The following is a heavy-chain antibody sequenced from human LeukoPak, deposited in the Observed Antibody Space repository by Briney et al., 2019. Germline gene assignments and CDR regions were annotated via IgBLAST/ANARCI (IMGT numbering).Heavy chain of an antibody. CDR3: ARRYCSSTSCLFDY. J-gene: IGHJ4*02. CDR1: GFSFSSYE. Sequence: GGSLRLSCAASGFSFSSYEMNWVRQAPGKGLEWVSHISSSVTSIYYADSVKGRFTISRDNAKNSLYLQMNSLRAEDTAVYYCARRYCSSTSCLFDYWGQGTLVTVSS. D-gene: IGHD2-2*01. CDR2: ISSSVTSI. V-gene: IGHV3-48*03.